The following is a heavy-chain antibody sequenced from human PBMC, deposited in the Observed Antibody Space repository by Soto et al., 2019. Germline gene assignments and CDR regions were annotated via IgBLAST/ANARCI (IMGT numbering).Heavy chain of an antibody. CDR2: ISGGGGTT. CDR1: GFTFSGYA. J-gene: IGHJ4*02. D-gene: IGHD3-3*01. Sequence: GGSLRLSCAVSGFTFSGYAMSWVRLGPGRGLEWVSTISGGGGTTYYADSVKGRFTISRDNSKKTLDLQVNSLRAEETALYYCAKHASNNDFWSFDNWGQGTLVTVSS. V-gene: IGHV3-23*01. CDR3: AKHASNNDFWSFDN.